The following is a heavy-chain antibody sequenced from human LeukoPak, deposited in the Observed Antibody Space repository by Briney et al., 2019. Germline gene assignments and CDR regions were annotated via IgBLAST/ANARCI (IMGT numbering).Heavy chain of an antibody. CDR2: ISVSGGAT. Sequence: PGGSLRLSCAASGFTFSSYAMSWVRQAPGKGLEWVSGISVSGGATYYADSVKGRFTISRDNSKNTLYLQMNSLRAEDTAVYYCAKDSQYYYDSSGYYYGSYYLDYWGQGTLVTVSS. CDR1: GFTFSSYA. CDR3: AKDSQYYYDSSGYYYGSYYLDY. D-gene: IGHD3-22*01. V-gene: IGHV3-23*01. J-gene: IGHJ4*02.